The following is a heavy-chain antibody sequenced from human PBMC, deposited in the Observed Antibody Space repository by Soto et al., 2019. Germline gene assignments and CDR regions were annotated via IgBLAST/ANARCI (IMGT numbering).Heavy chain of an antibody. CDR2: INHSGST. CDR1: GGSFSGYD. J-gene: IGHJ5*02. V-gene: IGHV4-34*01. Sequence: SETLSLTCAVYGGSFSGYDGSWIRQPPGKGLEWIGEINHSGSTNYNPSLKSRVTISVDTSKNQFSLKLSSVTAADTAVYYCARRHSSGWYQRWFDPWGQGTLVTVSS. CDR3: ARRHSSGWYQRWFDP. D-gene: IGHD6-19*01.